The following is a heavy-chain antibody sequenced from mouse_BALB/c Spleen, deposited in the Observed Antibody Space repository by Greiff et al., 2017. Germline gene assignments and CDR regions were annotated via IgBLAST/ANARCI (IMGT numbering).Heavy chain of an antibody. CDR2: ISTYYGDA. Sequence: QVQLQQSGAELVRPGVSVKISCKGSGYTFTDYAMHWVKQSHAKSLEWIGVISTYYGDASYNQKFKGKATMTVDKSSSTAYMELARLTSEDSAIYYCARSYGSSPYWYFDVWGAGTTVTVSS. J-gene: IGHJ1*01. D-gene: IGHD1-1*01. V-gene: IGHV1S137*01. CDR3: ARSYGSSPYWYFDV. CDR1: GYTFTDYA.